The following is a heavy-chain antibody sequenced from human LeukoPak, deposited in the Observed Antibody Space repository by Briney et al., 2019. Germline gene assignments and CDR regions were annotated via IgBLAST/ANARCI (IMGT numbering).Heavy chain of an antibody. V-gene: IGHV4-34*01. CDR1: GGSFSGYY. CDR3: ARTNDYYGFDY. Sequence: SETLSLTCAVYGGSFSGYYWSWIRQPPGKGLEWIREINHSGSTNYNPSLKSRVTISVDTSKNQFSLKLSSVTAADTAVYYCARTNDYYGFDYWGQGTLVTVSS. J-gene: IGHJ4*02. D-gene: IGHD3-16*01. CDR2: INHSGST.